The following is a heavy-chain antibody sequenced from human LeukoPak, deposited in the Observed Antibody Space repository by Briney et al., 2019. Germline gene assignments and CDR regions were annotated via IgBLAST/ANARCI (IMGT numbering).Heavy chain of an antibody. CDR2: ISGSGDST. D-gene: IGHD1-26*01. CDR1: GFTFSSYA. CDR3: AKGGDSGSPFDY. Sequence: GGSLRLSCAASGFTFSSYAMSWVRQAPGKGLEWVSAISGSGDSTYYADSVKGRFAMSRDNSKNTLYLQMNSLRAEDTAVYYCAKGGDSGSPFDYWGQGTLFTVSS. V-gene: IGHV3-23*01. J-gene: IGHJ4*02.